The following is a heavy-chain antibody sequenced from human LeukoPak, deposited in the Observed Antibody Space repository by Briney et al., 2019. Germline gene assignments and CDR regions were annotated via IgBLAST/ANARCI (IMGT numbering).Heavy chain of an antibody. J-gene: IGHJ4*02. D-gene: IGHD3-16*01. CDR1: GGSISSSSYY. Sequence: SETLSLTCTVSGGSISSSSYYWGWIRQPPGKGLEWIGSIYYSGSTYYNPSLKSRVTISVDTSKNQFSLKLSSVIAADTAVYYCARSVDDYVWGWYFDYWGQGTLVTVSS. CDR2: IYYSGST. CDR3: ARSVDDYVWGWYFDY. V-gene: IGHV4-39*07.